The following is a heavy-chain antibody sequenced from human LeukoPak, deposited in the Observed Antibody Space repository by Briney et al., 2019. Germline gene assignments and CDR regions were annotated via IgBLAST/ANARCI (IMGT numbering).Heavy chain of an antibody. D-gene: IGHD7-27*01. CDR3: ARFTGDLRN. V-gene: IGHV3-11*03. J-gene: IGHJ4*02. CDR1: GFTFSDYY. Sequence: GRSLRLSCAASGFTFSDYYMSWIRQAPGKGLEWVSYISSSSSYTNYADSVKGRFTISRDNAKNSLYLQMNSLRAEDTAVYYCARFTGDLRNWGQGTLVTVSS. CDR2: ISSSSSYT.